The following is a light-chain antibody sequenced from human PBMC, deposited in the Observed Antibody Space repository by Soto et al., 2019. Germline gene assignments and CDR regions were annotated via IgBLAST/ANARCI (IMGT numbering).Light chain of an antibody. CDR3: QQTYNTPLT. V-gene: IGKV1-39*01. CDR1: QSISNY. CDR2: LAS. J-gene: IGKJ1*01. Sequence: DIQMTQSPSSLSASVGDRVTITCRASQSISNYLNWYQQRPGKAPKLLIYLASSLSSGVPSKFSGSGSGTDFTLTISVLQPEDSATYYCQQTYNTPLTFGHGTKVEIK.